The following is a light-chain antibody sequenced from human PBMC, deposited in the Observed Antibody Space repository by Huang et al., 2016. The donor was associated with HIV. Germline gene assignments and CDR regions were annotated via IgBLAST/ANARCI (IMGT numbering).Light chain of an antibody. J-gene: IGKJ4*01. CDR2: WAS. CDR1: QSVLYSSNNKNY. Sequence: DIVMTQSPDSLAVSLGERATINCKSGQSVLYSSNNKNYLAWYQQKPGQPPKLLIYWASTRESGVPDRFSGSGSGTDFTLTISILQAEDVAVYYCQQYYSTPLTFGGGTKVEIK. CDR3: QQYYSTPLT. V-gene: IGKV4-1*01.